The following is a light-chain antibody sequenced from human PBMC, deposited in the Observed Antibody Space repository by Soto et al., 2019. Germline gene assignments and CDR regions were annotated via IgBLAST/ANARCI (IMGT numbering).Light chain of an antibody. CDR3: QQSYSTLT. J-gene: IGKJ4*01. CDR2: AAS. V-gene: IGKV1-39*01. CDR1: QSISSY. Sequence: DIQMTQSPSSLSASVGDRVTITCRASQSISSYLNWYQQKPGKAPKLLIYAASSLQSGVPSRLSGSGSGTDFTLTISSLQPEDVATYYCQQSYSTLTFGGGTKVEIK.